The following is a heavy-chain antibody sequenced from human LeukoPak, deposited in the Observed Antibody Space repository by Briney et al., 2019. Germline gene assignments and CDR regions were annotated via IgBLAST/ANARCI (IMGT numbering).Heavy chain of an antibody. CDR2: IYYSGTT. Sequence: SETLSLTCTVSGGSISSSPYYWGWIRQPPGKGLEWIGSIYYSGTTHYSPSLESRVTISVDTSKNQFSLKLASVTAADTAVYYRARRDILTGYYGANWFDPWGQGTLVTVSS. D-gene: IGHD3-9*01. CDR3: ARRDILTGYYGANWFDP. V-gene: IGHV4-39*01. CDR1: GGSISSSPYY. J-gene: IGHJ5*02.